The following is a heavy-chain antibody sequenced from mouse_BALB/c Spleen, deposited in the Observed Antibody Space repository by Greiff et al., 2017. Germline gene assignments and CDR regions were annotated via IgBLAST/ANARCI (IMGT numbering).Heavy chain of an antibody. CDR2: ISSGSSTI. V-gene: IGHV5-17*02. CDR1: GFTFSSFG. CDR3: ARSRGGSSSPFAY. Sequence: EVKLMESGGGLVQPGGSRKLSCAASGFTFSSFGMHWVRQAPEKGLEWVAYISSGSSTIYYADTVKGRFTISRDNPKNTLFLQMTSLRSEDTAMYYCARSRGGSSSPFAYWGQGTLVTVSA. J-gene: IGHJ3*01. D-gene: IGHD1-1*01.